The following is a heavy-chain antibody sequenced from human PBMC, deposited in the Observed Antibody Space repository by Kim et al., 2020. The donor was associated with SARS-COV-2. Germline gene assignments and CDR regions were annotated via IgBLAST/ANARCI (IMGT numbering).Heavy chain of an antibody. V-gene: IGHV3-33*01. CDR2: IWYDGSNK. J-gene: IGHJ6*02. D-gene: IGHD3-3*01. CDR1: GFTFSSYG. CDR3: ARDPERYYDFWSGYHYYYGVDV. Sequence: GGSLRLSCAASGFTFSSYGMHWVRQAPGKGLEWVAVIWYDGSNKYYADSVKGRFTISRDNSKNTLYLQMNSLRAEDTAVYYCARDPERYYDFWSGYHYYYGVDVWGQGTTVTVSS.